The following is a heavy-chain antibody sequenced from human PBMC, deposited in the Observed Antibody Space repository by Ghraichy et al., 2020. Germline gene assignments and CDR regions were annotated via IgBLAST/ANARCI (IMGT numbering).Heavy chain of an antibody. Sequence: ASVKVSCKASGYTFTNYDINWVRQATGQGLEWMGWMNPNSGNTGFAQKFQGRVTITRNTTISTAYMQLSSLRSEDTAVYYCARVRARCSGGSCYSWGYWGQGTLVAVSS. CDR1: GYTFTNYD. CDR2: MNPNSGNT. V-gene: IGHV1-8*03. CDR3: ARVRARCSGGSCYSWGY. J-gene: IGHJ4*02. D-gene: IGHD2-15*01.